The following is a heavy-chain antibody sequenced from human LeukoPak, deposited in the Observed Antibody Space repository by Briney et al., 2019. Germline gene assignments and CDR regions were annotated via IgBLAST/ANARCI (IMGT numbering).Heavy chain of an antibody. CDR1: GFTFSSYW. Sequence: GSLRLSCVASGFTFSSYWATWVRQAPGKGLEWVANIDPDGSHQYYVDSVKGRFTISKDNAKNSLYLQMNSLRAEDTAVYYCARDGGRREDYWGQGALVTVSS. J-gene: IGHJ4*02. V-gene: IGHV3-7*01. CDR2: IDPDGSHQ. CDR3: ARDGGRREDY. D-gene: IGHD2-15*01.